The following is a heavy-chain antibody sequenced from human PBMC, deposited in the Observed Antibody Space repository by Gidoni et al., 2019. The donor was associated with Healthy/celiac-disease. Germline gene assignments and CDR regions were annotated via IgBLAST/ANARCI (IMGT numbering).Heavy chain of an antibody. CDR3: ARGTMIVVAIID. CDR2: IYYSGST. D-gene: IGHD3-22*01. Sequence: QLQLQESGPGLVKPSETLSLTCTVSGGSISSSSYYWGWIRQPPGKGLEWIGSIYYSGSTYYNPSLKSRVTISVDTSKNQFSLKLSSVTAADTAVYYCARGTMIVVAIIDWGQGTLVTVSS. V-gene: IGHV4-39*07. J-gene: IGHJ4*02. CDR1: GGSISSSSYY.